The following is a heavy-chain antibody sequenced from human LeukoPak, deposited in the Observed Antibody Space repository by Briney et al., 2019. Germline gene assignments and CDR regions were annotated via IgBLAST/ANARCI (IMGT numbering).Heavy chain of an antibody. Sequence: ASVEVSFKASGYTFTDFGINWVRRAPGHGLEWMGRISHYNGNTNYEQKFRGRVTMTTDTSTNTAYMELTNLESDDTAVYSCARGGSNGLDLWGQGTLVSVSS. CDR3: ARGGSNGLDL. J-gene: IGHJ4*01. CDR1: GYTFTDFG. V-gene: IGHV1-18*01. D-gene: IGHD2-8*01. CDR2: ISHYNGNT.